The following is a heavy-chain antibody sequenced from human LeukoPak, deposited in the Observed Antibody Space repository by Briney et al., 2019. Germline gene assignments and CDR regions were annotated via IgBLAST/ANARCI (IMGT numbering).Heavy chain of an antibody. CDR3: ARGSSSGRSGHDAFDI. V-gene: IGHV4-39*06. CDR1: GGSISSRSYY. D-gene: IGHD3-10*01. CDR2: IYYSGSS. Sequence: SETLSLTCTVSGGSISSRSYYWGWIRQPPGKGLEWIGNIYYSGSSYYNPSLKSRVTISVDTSKNQLPLKLTSVTAADTAVYYCARGSSSGRSGHDAFDIWGQGTMVTVSS. J-gene: IGHJ3*02.